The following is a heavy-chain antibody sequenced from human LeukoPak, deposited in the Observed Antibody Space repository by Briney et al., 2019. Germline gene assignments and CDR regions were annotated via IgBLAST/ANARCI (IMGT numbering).Heavy chain of an antibody. Sequence: PSETLSLTCSVSGGSIISSSYYWGWIRQPPGKGLEWIGSIYQSGSGSSYYNPSLKSRVTISGDTSKNQFFLRLSSVTAADTAVYYCASTLRFLPYRRFDYWGQGTLVTVPS. CDR2: IYQSGSGSS. D-gene: IGHD3-3*01. J-gene: IGHJ4*02. V-gene: IGHV4-39*01. CDR3: ASTLRFLPYRRFDY. CDR1: GGSIISSSYY.